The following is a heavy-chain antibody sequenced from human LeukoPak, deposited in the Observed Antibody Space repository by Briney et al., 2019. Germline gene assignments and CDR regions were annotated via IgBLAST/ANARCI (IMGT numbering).Heavy chain of an antibody. V-gene: IGHV3-30*04. CDR1: GFTFSSYA. CDR3: ARIAAAVWYYFDY. CDR2: ISYDGSNK. J-gene: IGHJ4*02. Sequence: GRSLRLSCAASGFTFSSYAMHWVRQAPGKGLEWVAVISYDGSNKYYADSVKGRFTISRDNSKSTLYLQMNSLRAEDTAVYYCARIAAAVWYYFDYWGQGTLVTVSS. D-gene: IGHD6-13*01.